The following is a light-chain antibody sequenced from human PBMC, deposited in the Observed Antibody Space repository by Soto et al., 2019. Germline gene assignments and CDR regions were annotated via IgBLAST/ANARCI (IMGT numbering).Light chain of an antibody. CDR3: QQSNSWPIT. V-gene: IGKV3-11*01. CDR2: GAS. CDR1: HRVNNY. J-gene: IGKJ5*01. Sequence: EIVLTQAPATLAVSPGERATLSWRASHRVNNYLGWYQQKPGQAPRLLIYGASARATGIPARFSGSGAGTKFTLTVSSLESEDFAVYYCQQSNSWPITFGPGTRVEI.